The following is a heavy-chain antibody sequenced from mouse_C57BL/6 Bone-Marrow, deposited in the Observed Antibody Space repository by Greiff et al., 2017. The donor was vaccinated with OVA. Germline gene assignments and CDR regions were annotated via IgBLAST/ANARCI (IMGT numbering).Heavy chain of an antibody. V-gene: IGHV1-15*01. D-gene: IGHD2-4*01. CDR1: GYTFTDYE. Sequence: QVQLQQSGAELVRPGASVTLSCKASGYTFTDYEMHWVKQTPVHGLEWIGAIDPETGGNAYNPKFKGKAILTADKSSSTAYMELRSLTSEDSAVDYCTRGLRPGDLYWGQGTSVTVSS. J-gene: IGHJ4*01. CDR2: IDPETGGN. CDR3: TRGLRPGDLY.